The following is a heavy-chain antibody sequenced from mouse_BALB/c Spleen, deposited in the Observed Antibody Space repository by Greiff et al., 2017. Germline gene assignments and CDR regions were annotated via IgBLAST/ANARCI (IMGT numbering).Heavy chain of an antibody. V-gene: IGHV5-17*02. D-gene: IGHD2-1*01. CDR3: ARRDGNWYMDY. Sequence: EVKLVESGGGLVQPGGSRKLSCAASGFTFSSFGMHWVRQAPEKGLEWVAYISSGSSTIYYADTVKGRFTISRDNPKNTLFLQMTSLRSEDTAMYYCARRDGNWYMDYWGQGTSVTVSS. CDR2: ISSGSSTI. J-gene: IGHJ4*01. CDR1: GFTFSSFG.